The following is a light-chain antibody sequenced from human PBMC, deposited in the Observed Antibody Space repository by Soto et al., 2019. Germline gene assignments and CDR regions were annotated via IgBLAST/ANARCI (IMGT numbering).Light chain of an antibody. CDR2: GAS. CDR1: QTGRNN. Sequence: ESVLTQSPGSLSLSPGERATLSCRASQTGRNNHLAWYQQKPGQAPTLLIYGASPRATAVPARFSGRGSGTEFPLTTSSLQSEDFAVYYCQQYTNWPPNTFGQGTRLE. V-gene: IGKV3-15*01. CDR3: QQYTNWPPNT. J-gene: IGKJ5*01.